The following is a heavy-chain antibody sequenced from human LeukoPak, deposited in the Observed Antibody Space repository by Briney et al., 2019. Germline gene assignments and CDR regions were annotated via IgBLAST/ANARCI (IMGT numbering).Heavy chain of an antibody. D-gene: IGHD5-12*01. CDR1: GFTFGDYA. J-gene: IGHJ4*02. V-gene: IGHV3-49*03. Sequence: PGGSLRLSCTASGFTFGDYAMSWFRQAPGKGLEWVGFIRSKAYGGTTEYAASVKGRFTISRDDSKSIAYLQMNSLKTEDAAVYYCTRVGYIVATIPYYFDYWGQGTLVTVSS. CDR2: IRSKAYGGTT. CDR3: TRVGYIVATIPYYFDY.